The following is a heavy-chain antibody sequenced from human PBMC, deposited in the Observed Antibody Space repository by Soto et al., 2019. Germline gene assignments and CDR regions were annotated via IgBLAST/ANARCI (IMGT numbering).Heavy chain of an antibody. J-gene: IGHJ6*02. D-gene: IGHD3-10*01. CDR1: GFTVSSNY. Sequence: GGSLRLSCAASGFTVSSNYMSWVRQAPGKGLEWVSVIYSGGSTYYADSVKGRFTISRDNSKNTLYIQMNSLRAEDTAVYYCASFQTSGYYYYYYGMDVWGQGTTVTVSS. CDR3: ASFQTSGYYYYYYGMDV. V-gene: IGHV3-53*01. CDR2: IYSGGST.